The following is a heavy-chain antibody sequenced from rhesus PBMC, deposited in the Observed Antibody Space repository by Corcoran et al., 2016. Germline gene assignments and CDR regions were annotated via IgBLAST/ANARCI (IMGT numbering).Heavy chain of an antibody. Sequence: QVKLQQWGEGLVKPSETLSLTCAVYGGSISGYYYWNWIRQAPGTGLEWIGNIDGNSASTNYNPSLRNRVTISKDTSKNQFSLKLSSVTAADTAVYYCARTIAAAGRWGTFDYWGQGVLVTVSS. CDR2: IDGNSAST. V-gene: IGHV4-73*01. J-gene: IGHJ4*01. D-gene: IGHD6S26*01. CDR1: GGSISGYYY. CDR3: ARTIAAAGRWGTFDY.